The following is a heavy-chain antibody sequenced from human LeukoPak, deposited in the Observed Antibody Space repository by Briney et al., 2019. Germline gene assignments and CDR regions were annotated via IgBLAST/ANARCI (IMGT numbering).Heavy chain of an antibody. Sequence: SETLSLTCTVSGGSISSSSYYWGWIRQPPGKGLEWIGSIYYSGSTYYNPSLKSRVTMSVDTSKNQFSLKLSSVTAADTAVYYCARGPYSYDPYYYYYYMDVWGKGTTVTISS. D-gene: IGHD5-18*01. CDR1: GGSISSSSYY. J-gene: IGHJ6*03. CDR2: IYYSGST. V-gene: IGHV4-39*07. CDR3: ARGPYSYDPYYYYYYMDV.